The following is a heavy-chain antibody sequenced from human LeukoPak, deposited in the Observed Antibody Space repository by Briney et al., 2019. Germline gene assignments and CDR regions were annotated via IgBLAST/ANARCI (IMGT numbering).Heavy chain of an antibody. CDR2: IGGTS. CDR1: HDSIGSSRYY. D-gene: IGHD4/OR15-4a*01. Sequence: SETLSLTCTVSHDSIGSSRYYWGWIRHPPGKGLEWIGSIGGTSHYNPSLKSRVTISVDTSKKQFSLKLISVTATDTALYYCARYMGGTMFDSWGQGTLVTVSS. J-gene: IGHJ4*02. CDR3: ARYMGGTMFDS. V-gene: IGHV4-39*01.